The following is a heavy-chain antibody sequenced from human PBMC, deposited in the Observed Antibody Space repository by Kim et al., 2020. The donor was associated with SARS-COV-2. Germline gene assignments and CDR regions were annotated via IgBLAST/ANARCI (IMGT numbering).Heavy chain of an antibody. J-gene: IGHJ6*02. D-gene: IGHD6-19*01. CDR2: ISGSGGST. Sequence: GGSLRLSCAASGFTFSSYAMSWVRQAPGKGLEWVSAISGSGGSTYYADSVKGRFTISRDNSKNTLYLQMNSLRAEDTAVYYCAKTESRVSRYSSGWYEYYYSGMDGWGQGTPVTVSS. V-gene: IGHV3-23*01. CDR1: GFTFSSYA. CDR3: AKTESRVSRYSSGWYEYYYSGMDG.